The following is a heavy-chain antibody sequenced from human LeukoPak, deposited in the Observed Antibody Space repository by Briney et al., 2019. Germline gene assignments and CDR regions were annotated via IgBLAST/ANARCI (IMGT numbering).Heavy chain of an antibody. V-gene: IGHV3-23*01. Sequence: GRSLRLSCAASGLTFSSDAMRWFGQAPLKGLGWVAALSGSGGTTYYADSVKGRFTISRDNSKNTLFLQMNSLRAEDTAVYFCAKYYDSNGYYYFDYWGQGTLVTVSS. CDR1: GLTFSSDA. J-gene: IGHJ4*02. CDR3: AKYYDSNGYYYFDY. D-gene: IGHD3-22*01. CDR2: LSGSGGTT.